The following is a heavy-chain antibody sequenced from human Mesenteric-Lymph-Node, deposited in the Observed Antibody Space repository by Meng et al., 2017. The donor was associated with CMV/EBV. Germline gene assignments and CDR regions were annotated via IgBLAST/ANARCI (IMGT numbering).Heavy chain of an antibody. CDR3: ARDPDFDYDGPGRRLDF. Sequence: GESLKISCAASGFSVSNFAMHWVRLVPGKGLEWISFITFRSFIHYADSLEGRITISRDNARNSVYLQMNSLRDEDTGIYYCARDPDFDYDGPGRRLDFWGRGTPVTVSS. J-gene: IGHJ4*02. CDR2: ITFRSFI. V-gene: IGHV3-21*04. D-gene: IGHD3-10*01. CDR1: GFSVSNFA.